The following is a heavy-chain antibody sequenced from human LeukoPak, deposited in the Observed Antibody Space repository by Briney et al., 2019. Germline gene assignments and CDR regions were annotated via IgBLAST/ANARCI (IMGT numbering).Heavy chain of an antibody. CDR1: GASISSYY. J-gene: IGHJ5*02. CDR3: ARDSGTTGEVKFDP. CDR2: IYTSGTI. V-gene: IGHV4-4*07. D-gene: IGHD3-10*01. Sequence: SETLSLTCTVSGASISSYYWSWIRQPAGTALEWIGRIYTSGTITYSPSLKSRVTMSVDTSKNQFSLKLSSVTAADTAVYYCARDSGTTGEVKFDPWGQGTLVTVSS.